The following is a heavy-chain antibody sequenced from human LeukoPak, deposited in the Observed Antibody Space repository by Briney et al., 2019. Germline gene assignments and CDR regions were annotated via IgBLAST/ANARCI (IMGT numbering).Heavy chain of an antibody. J-gene: IGHJ5*02. V-gene: IGHV3-23*01. CDR3: AKDKSSMGHNWFDP. D-gene: IGHD2/OR15-2a*01. CDR2: ISGIGGST. Sequence: GLEWGXXISGIGGSTYYPASVKRRFTISRDNSKNTLYLQMNSLRAEDTAVYYCAKDKSSMGHNWFDPWGQGTLVTVSS.